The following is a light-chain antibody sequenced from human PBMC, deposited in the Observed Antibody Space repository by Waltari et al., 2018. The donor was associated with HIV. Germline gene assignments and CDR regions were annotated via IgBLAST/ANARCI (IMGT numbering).Light chain of an antibody. Sequence: QSVLTQPPSASGTPGPRVTISCSGSSSNIGANYVYWYQQLPRTAPKLLSYRNNLRPSGVPDRFSGSKSGTSASLAISGLRSEDEANYYCAAWGDSLSNVVFGGGTKLTVL. V-gene: IGLV1-47*01. CDR1: SSNIGANY. CDR3: AAWGDSLSNVV. CDR2: RNN. J-gene: IGLJ2*01.